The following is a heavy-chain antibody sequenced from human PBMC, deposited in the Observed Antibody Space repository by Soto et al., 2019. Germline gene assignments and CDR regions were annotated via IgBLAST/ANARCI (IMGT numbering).Heavy chain of an antibody. CDR2: IYSGGST. D-gene: IGHD3-22*01. CDR3: AIIRVGYYDPFDY. J-gene: IGHJ4*02. V-gene: IGHV3-66*01. CDR1: GFTVSSNY. Sequence: EVQLVESGGGLVQPGGSLRLSCAASGFTVSSNYMSWVRQAPGKGLEWVSVIYSGGSTYYADSVKGRFAISRDNSKNTLYLQMNSLRAEDTAVYYCAIIRVGYYDPFDYWGQGTLVTVSS.